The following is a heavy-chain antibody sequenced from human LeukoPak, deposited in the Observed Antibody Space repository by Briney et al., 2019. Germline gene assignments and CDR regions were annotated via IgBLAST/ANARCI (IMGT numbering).Heavy chain of an antibody. CDR3: ARIYYFDSSGYYSEENYYYHMDV. V-gene: IGHV3-20*04. D-gene: IGHD3-22*01. CDR1: GLTFDDYG. Sequence: GGSLRLSCAASGLTFDDYGMSWVRQTPGKGLEWVAGINWNGEGTDYAASVKGRFTISRDNAKNSVYLQMNSLRVEDTALYYCARIYYFDSSGYYSEENYYYHMDVWGRGTTVTISS. J-gene: IGHJ6*03. CDR2: INWNGEGT.